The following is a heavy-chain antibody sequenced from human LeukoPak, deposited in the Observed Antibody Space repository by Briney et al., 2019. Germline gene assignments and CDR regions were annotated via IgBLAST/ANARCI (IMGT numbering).Heavy chain of an antibody. V-gene: IGHV3-11*01. J-gene: IGHJ5*02. CDR2: INIGGTNT. CDR1: GFTFNDYY. CDR3: ATDGAGFNT. Sequence: PGGSLRLSCAASGFTFNDYYMSWIRQAPGKGLEWLSYINIGGTNTHYADSVKGRFTISRDNAKKSLYLEMNNLRAEDTAVYYCATDGAGFNTWGQGVLVTVSS.